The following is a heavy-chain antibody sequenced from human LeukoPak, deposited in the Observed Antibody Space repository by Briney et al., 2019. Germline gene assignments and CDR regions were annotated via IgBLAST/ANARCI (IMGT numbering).Heavy chain of an antibody. Sequence: PSETLSLTCTVSGGSISSYYWSWIRQPPGKGLEWIGYIYYSGSTNYNPSLKSRVTISVDTSKIQFSLKLSSVTAADTAVYYCASIRYCSGGSCWGSFDIWGQGTMVTVSS. V-gene: IGHV4-59*01. CDR1: GGSISSYY. CDR3: ASIRYCSGGSCWGSFDI. J-gene: IGHJ3*02. D-gene: IGHD2-15*01. CDR2: IYYSGST.